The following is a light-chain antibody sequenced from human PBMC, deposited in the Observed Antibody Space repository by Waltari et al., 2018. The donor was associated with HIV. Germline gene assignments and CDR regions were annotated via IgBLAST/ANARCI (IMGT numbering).Light chain of an antibody. J-gene: IGKJ4*01. V-gene: IGKV1-8*01. Sequence: AIRMTQSPSSFSASTGDRVTITCRASPGISSYLACYQQKPGKAPKLLIYAASTLQSGVPSRFSGSGSGTDFTLTISCLQSEDFATYYCQQYYSYPLTFGGGTKVEIK. CDR1: PGISSY. CDR3: QQYYSYPLT. CDR2: AAS.